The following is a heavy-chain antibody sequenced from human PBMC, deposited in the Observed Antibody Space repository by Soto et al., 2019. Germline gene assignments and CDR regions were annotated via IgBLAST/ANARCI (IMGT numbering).Heavy chain of an antibody. J-gene: IGHJ4*02. CDR2: INHSGST. D-gene: IGHD3-10*01. CDR1: GGSFSGYY. Sequence: ETLSLTCAVYGGSFSGYYWSWIRQPPGKGLEWIGEINHSGSTNYNPSLKSRVTISVDTSKNQFSLKLSSVTAADTAVYYCARVRITMVRGVPYFDYWGQGTLVTVSS. CDR3: ARVRITMVRGVPYFDY. V-gene: IGHV4-34*01.